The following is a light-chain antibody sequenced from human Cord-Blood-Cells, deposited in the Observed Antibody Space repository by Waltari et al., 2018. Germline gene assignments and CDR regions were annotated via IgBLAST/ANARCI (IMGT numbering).Light chain of an antibody. V-gene: IGKV1-27*01. CDR3: QKYNSAPPT. CDR2: AAS. CDR1: QGISNY. J-gene: IGKJ1*01. Sequence: DIQMTQSPSPLFAFVGDQVTITCRASQGISNYLAWYQQKPGKVPKLLIYAASTLQSGVPSRFSGSGSGTDFTLTISSLQPEDIATYYCQKYNSAPPTFGQGTKVEIK.